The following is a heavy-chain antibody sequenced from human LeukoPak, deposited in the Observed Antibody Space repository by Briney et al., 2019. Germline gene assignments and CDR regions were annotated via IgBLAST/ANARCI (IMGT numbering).Heavy chain of an antibody. CDR3: ARWSLGSNLSNWFGP. Sequence: PSETLSLTCTVSSGSISSSSYYWGWVRQPPGKGLEWIGTIYYSGSTYYNPSLKSRVTISVDTSKNQFSLKLSSVTAADTAVYYCARWSLGSNLSNWFGPWGQGTLVTVSS. CDR1: SGSISSSSYY. V-gene: IGHV4-39*07. CDR2: IYYSGST. D-gene: IGHD1-14*01. J-gene: IGHJ5*02.